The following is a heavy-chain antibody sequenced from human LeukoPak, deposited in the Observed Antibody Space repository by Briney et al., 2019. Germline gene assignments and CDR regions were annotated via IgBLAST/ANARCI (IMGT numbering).Heavy chain of an antibody. D-gene: IGHD7-27*01. Sequence: KPSETLSLTCTVSGYSISSGYYWGWIRQPPGKGLEWTGSIDHSGSTYYNPSLKSRVTISADTSKNQFSLKLISATAADTAVYYCASRKLGNDYWGQGTLVTVSS. J-gene: IGHJ4*02. CDR2: IDHSGST. CDR3: ASRKLGNDY. CDR1: GYSISSGYY. V-gene: IGHV4-38-2*02.